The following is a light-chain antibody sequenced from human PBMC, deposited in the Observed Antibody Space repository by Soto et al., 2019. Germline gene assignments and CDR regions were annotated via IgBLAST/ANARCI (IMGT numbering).Light chain of an antibody. CDR2: GAS. CDR1: QSVSSS. Sequence: ERVMTQSPATLSVSPGERATLSCRASQSVSSSLAWYQQKRGQPPRLLIYGASTRATGIPARFSGSGSGTEFALTISSLQSEDFAVYYCQQYNNWPLTFGGGTKVDI. J-gene: IGKJ4*01. V-gene: IGKV3-15*01. CDR3: QQYNNWPLT.